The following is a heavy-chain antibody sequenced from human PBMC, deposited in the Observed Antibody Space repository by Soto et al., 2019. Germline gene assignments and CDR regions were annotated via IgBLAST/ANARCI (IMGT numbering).Heavy chain of an antibody. CDR1: GFTFSTSI. CDR3: TTALGRVPTIT. CDR2: ITSSSSYM. J-gene: IGHJ4*02. V-gene: IGHV3-21*06. Sequence: EEQLVESGGGLVKPGWSLRLSCAASGFTFSTSIMNWVRQAPGTGLEWVSSITSSSSYMFYADSVKGRFTISRDNARNSLYLQMNSLRAEDTAIYYCTTALGRVPTITWGQGTLVTVSS. D-gene: IGHD5-12*01.